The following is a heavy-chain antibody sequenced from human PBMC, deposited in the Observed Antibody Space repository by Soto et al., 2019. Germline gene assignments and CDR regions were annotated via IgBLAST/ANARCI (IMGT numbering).Heavy chain of an antibody. Sequence: PGGSLRLSCAASGLTFSGSAMHWVRQASGKGLEWVGRIRSKANSYATAYAASVKGRFTISRDDSKNTAYLQMNSLKTEDTAVYYCTRLSIFGRGRYYYYGMDVWGQGTTVTVSS. CDR1: GLTFSGSA. J-gene: IGHJ6*02. D-gene: IGHD3-10*02. CDR2: IRSKANSYAT. V-gene: IGHV3-73*01. CDR3: TRLSIFGRGRYYYYGMDV.